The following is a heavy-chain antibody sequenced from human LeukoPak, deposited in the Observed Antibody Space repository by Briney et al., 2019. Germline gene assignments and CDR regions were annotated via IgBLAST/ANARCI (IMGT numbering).Heavy chain of an antibody. D-gene: IGHD5-18*01. CDR1: GFPFRSYD. V-gene: IGHV3-48*01. CDR2: ISISGSTT. CDR3: ARDKAMNDY. Sequence: PGGSLRLSCAASGFPFRSYDMNWVRQAPGKGLEWVSYISISGSTTYYADSVKGRFTISRDNAKNSLYLQMNSLRAEDTAVYYCARDKAMNDYWGQGTLVTVSS. J-gene: IGHJ4*02.